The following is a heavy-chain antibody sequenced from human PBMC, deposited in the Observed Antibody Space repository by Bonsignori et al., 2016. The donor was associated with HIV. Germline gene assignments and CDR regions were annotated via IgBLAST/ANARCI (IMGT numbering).Heavy chain of an antibody. Sequence: VRQAPGKGLEWVSSISSSSSYIYYADSVKGRFTISRDNAKNSLYLQMNSLRAEDTAVYYCARTGTTGGLDYWGQGTLVTVSS. V-gene: IGHV3-21*01. CDR2: ISSSSSYI. D-gene: IGHD1-7*01. CDR3: ARTGTTGGLDY. J-gene: IGHJ4*02.